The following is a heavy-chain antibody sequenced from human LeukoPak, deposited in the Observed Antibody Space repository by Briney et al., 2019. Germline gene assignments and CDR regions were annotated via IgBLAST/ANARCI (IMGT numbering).Heavy chain of an antibody. Sequence: PGGSLRLSCAASGFTFSTYAMAWVRQAPGKGLEWVSAIRDSGTTTFYEDSVKGRFAISRDNSRYTLFLQMNSLRADDTAVYYCARPGCGGNCYYRMDVWGKGTAVTVSS. CDR2: IRDSGTTT. V-gene: IGHV3-23*01. J-gene: IGHJ6*04. CDR3: ARPGCGGNCYYRMDV. D-gene: IGHD2-21*01. CDR1: GFTFSTYA.